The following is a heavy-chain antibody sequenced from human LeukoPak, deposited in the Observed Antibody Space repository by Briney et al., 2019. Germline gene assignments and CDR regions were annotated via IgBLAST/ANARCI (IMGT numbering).Heavy chain of an antibody. D-gene: IGHD2-8*01. V-gene: IGHV5-51*01. CDR1: GYSFTSYW. Sequence: GESLKISCKGSGYSFTSYWIVWVRQMPGKGLEWMGIIYPGDSDTRYSPSFQGQVTISADKSISTAHLQWSSLKASDTAMYYCARHMDCTNGVCSSFDPWGQGTLVTVSS. J-gene: IGHJ5*02. CDR3: ARHMDCTNGVCSSFDP. CDR2: IYPGDSDT.